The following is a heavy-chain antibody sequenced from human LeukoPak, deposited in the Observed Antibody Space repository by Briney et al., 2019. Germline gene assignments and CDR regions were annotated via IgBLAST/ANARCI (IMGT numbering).Heavy chain of an antibody. Sequence: GGSLRLSCAASGFTFSNYVMNWVRQAPGKGLEWVSGISGSGGSTYYADSVKGRFTISRDNSKNTLYLQVNSLRAEDTAVYYCAKGFHFYDSSGYYFDYWGQGTLVTVS. J-gene: IGHJ4*02. V-gene: IGHV3-23*01. D-gene: IGHD3-22*01. CDR1: GFTFSNYV. CDR3: AKGFHFYDSSGYYFDY. CDR2: ISGSGGST.